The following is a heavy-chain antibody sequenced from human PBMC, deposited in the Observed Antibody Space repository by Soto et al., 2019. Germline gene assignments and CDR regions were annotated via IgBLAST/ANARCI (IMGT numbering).Heavy chain of an antibody. CDR1: GFTFSSYA. CDR2: ISGSGGST. V-gene: IGHV3-23*01. J-gene: IGHJ5*02. CDR3: AKGGFGQLRHNRLAP. Sequence: GGSLRLSCAASGFTFSSYAMSWVRQAPGKGLEWVSAISGSGGSTYYADSVKGRFTISRDNSKNTLYLQMNSLRAEDTAVYYCAKGGFGQLRHNRLAPWGQGTLVTVSS. D-gene: IGHD3-10*01.